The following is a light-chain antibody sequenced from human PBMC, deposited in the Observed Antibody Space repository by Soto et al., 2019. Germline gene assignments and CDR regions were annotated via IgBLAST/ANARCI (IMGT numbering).Light chain of an antibody. V-gene: IGKV2-28*01. CDR3: MQAIQTRT. Sequence: IVMTQSPLSLPVTPGEPASISCRSSQNLLHSDGFNYLDWYLQKPGQSPQLLIFLGSYRASGVPYRFSGSGSGTDFALRISRVEAEDFGVYYCMQAIQTRTFGPGTKVEIK. CDR1: QNLLHSDGFNY. J-gene: IGKJ1*01. CDR2: LGS.